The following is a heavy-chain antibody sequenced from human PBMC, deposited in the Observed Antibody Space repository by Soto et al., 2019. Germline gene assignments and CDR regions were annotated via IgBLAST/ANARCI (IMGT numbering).Heavy chain of an antibody. J-gene: IGHJ5*02. D-gene: IGHD2-21*02. CDR3: ARAQAVVTPRWFDP. V-gene: IGHV4-4*07. Sequence: SETLSLTCSVSGDFISSYCWSWIRQPAGKGLEWIGRIYASGSTNYNPSLKSRVTISVDTSKKQFSLKLTSVTAADTAVYYCARAQAVVTPRWFDPWGQGTLVTVSS. CDR2: IYASGST. CDR1: GDFISSYC.